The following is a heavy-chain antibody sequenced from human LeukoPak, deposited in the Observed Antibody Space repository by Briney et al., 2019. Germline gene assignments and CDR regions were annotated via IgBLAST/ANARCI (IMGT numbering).Heavy chain of an antibody. V-gene: IGHV3-21*01. J-gene: IGHJ4*02. CDR2: ISSSSSYI. D-gene: IGHD6-6*01. CDR3: ARDMEQLVGLDY. Sequence: GGSLRLSCAASGFTFSSYSMNWVRQAPGKGLEWVSSISSSSSYIYYADSVKGRFTISRDNAKNSLYLQMNSLRAEDTAVYCCARDMEQLVGLDYWGQGTLVTVSS. CDR1: GFTFSSYS.